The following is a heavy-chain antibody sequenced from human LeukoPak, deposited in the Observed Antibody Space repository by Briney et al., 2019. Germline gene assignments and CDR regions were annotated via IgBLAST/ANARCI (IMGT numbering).Heavy chain of an antibody. CDR2: ISGSGGST. CDR3: AKKGVDWFGEYYIDY. CDR1: GFTFSSYA. V-gene: IGHV3-23*01. J-gene: IGHJ4*02. Sequence: GGSLRLSCAASGFTFSSYAMSRVRQAPGKGLEWVSAISGSGGSTYYADSVKGRFTISRDNSKNTLYLQMNSLRAEDTAVYYCAKKGVDWFGEYYIDYWGQGTLVTVSS. D-gene: IGHD3-10*01.